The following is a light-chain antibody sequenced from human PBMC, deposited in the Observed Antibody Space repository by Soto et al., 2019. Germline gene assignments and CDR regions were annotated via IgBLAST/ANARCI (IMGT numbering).Light chain of an antibody. J-gene: IGKJ1*01. V-gene: IGKV3-20*01. CDR3: QQYGSSLTWT. CDR1: QSVSSSY. CDR2: GAS. Sequence: EIVLTQSPGTLSLSPGERATLSCRASQSVSSSYLAWYQQKSCQAPRLLIYGASSRATGIPDRFSGSGSGTDFTLTISRLEPEDFAVYYCQQYGSSLTWTFGQGTKV.